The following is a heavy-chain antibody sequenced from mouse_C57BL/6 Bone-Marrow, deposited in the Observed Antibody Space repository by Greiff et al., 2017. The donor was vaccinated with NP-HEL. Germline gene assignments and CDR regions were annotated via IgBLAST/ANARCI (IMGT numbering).Heavy chain of an antibody. V-gene: IGHV1-72*01. Sequence: QVHVKQPGAELVKPGASVKLSCKASGYTFTSYWMHWVKQRPGRGLEWIGRIDPNSGGTKYNEKFKSKATLTVDKPSSTAYMQLSSLTSEDSAVYYCARGTTVVHYFDYWGQGTTLTVSS. CDR1: GYTFTSYW. CDR3: ARGTTVVHYFDY. CDR2: IDPNSGGT. D-gene: IGHD1-1*01. J-gene: IGHJ2*01.